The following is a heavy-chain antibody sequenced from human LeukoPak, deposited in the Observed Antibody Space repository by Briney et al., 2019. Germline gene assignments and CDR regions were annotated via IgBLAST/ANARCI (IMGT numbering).Heavy chain of an antibody. Sequence: SETLSLTCTVSGGSISSYYWTWIRQPPGKGLEWIGYIYYSGSTNYNPSLKSRVTISVDTSKNQFSLKLNSVTAADTAVYYCARPEYSSSGNWFDPWGQGTLVTVSS. CDR2: IYYSGST. CDR3: ARPEYSSSGNWFDP. CDR1: GGSISSYY. D-gene: IGHD6-6*01. J-gene: IGHJ5*02. V-gene: IGHV4-59*01.